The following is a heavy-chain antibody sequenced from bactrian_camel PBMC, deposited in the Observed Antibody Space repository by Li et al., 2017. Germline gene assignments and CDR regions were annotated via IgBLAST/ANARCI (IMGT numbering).Heavy chain of an antibody. CDR2: ISRNGVT. D-gene: IGHD2*01. J-gene: IGHJ4*01. V-gene: IGHV3S63*01. CDR1: PVTFDDPQ. Sequence: VQLVESGGGSVQAGGSLRLSCPIVPVTFDDPQMGWYRQDQGPGNECELLSSISRNGVTYYADSVKGRYTISQDSAKSTVYLQMNSLKPEDTAMYYCALDRLRCLTATPLSVQGYSHWGQGTQVTVS. CDR3: ALDRLRCLTATPLSVQGYSH.